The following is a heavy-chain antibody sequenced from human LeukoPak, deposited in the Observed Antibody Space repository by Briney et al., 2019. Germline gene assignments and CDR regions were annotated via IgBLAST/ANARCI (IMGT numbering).Heavy chain of an antibody. V-gene: IGHV3-53*01. CDR1: GFTVSINS. CDR2: IYSDNT. J-gene: IGHJ4*02. D-gene: IGHD4/OR15-4a*01. CDR3: ARRAGAYSHPYDY. Sequence: GGYLRLSCTVSGFTVSINSMSWVRQAPGKGLEWVSFIYSDNTHYSDSVKGRFTISRDNSKNTLYLQMNSLRVEDTAVYYCARRAGAYSHPYDYWGQGTLVTVSS.